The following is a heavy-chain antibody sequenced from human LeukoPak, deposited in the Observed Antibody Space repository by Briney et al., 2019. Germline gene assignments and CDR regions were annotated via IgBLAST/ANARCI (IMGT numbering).Heavy chain of an antibody. D-gene: IGHD3-10*01. CDR3: ARVSILWFEESSLYYFDY. CDR1: GGSISSGSYY. V-gene: IGHV4-61*02. CDR2: IYTSGST. Sequence: SQTLSLTCTVSGGSISSGSYYWSWIRQPAGKGLEWIGRIYTSGSTNYNPSLKSRVTISVDTSKNQFSLKLSSVTAADTAVYYCARVSILWFEESSLYYFDYWGQGTLVTVSS. J-gene: IGHJ4*02.